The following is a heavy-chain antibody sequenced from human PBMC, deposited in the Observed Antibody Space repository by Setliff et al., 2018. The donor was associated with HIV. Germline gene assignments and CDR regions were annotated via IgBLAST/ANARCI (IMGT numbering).Heavy chain of an antibody. Sequence: GGSLRLSCSVSGFIFSSYWMNWVRQTPGKGLEWVAKIKQDGSEKHYAASVKGRFTISRDNAKNSLFLQMSSLRADDTAIYYCTPGAFDIWGQGTLVTV. V-gene: IGHV3-7*01. CDR1: GFIFSSYW. CDR2: IKQDGSEK. CDR3: TPGAFDI. J-gene: IGHJ3*02.